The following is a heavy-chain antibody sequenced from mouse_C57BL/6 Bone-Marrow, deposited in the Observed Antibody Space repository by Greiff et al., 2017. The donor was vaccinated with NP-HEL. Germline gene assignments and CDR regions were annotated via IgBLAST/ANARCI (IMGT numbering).Heavy chain of an antibody. CDR2: IYPGSGNT. J-gene: IGHJ1*03. CDR3: ARNTTVLEDWYFDV. CDR1: GYTFTDYY. V-gene: IGHV1-76*01. Sequence: QVQLKQSGAELVRPGASVKLSCKASGYTFTDYYINWVKQRPGQGLEWIARIYPGSGNTYYNEKFKGKATLTAEKSSSTAYMHLSSLTSEDSAVYFCARNTTVLEDWYFDVWGTGTTVTVSS. D-gene: IGHD1-1*01.